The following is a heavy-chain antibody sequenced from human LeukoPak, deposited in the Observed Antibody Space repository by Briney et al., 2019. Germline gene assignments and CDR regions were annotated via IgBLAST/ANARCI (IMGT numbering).Heavy chain of an antibody. CDR2: IYYSGST. CDR3: ARDIRGGYYGMDV. V-gene: IGHV4-59*01. J-gene: IGHJ6*02. CDR1: SGSTSSYY. Sequence: SETLSLTCTVSSGSTSSYYWSWIRQPPGKGLEWIGYIYYSGSTNYNPSLKSRITISVDTSKNQFSLKLTSVTAADTAVYYCARDIRGGYYGMDVWGQGTTVTVSS. D-gene: IGHD3-10*01.